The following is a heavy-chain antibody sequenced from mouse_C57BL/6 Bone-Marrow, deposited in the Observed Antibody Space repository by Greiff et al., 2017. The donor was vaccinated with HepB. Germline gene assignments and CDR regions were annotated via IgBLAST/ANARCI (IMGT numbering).Heavy chain of an antibody. D-gene: IGHD2-4*01. CDR1: GYTFTDYY. Sequence: VQLQQSGPELVKPGASVKISCKASGYTFTDYYMNWVKQSHGKSLEWIGDINPNNGGTSYNQKFKGKATLTVDKSSSTAYMELRSLTSEDTAIYYCARGGLPAWFAYWGQGTLVTVSA. CDR3: ARGGLPAWFAY. CDR2: INPNNGGT. V-gene: IGHV1-26*01. J-gene: IGHJ3*01.